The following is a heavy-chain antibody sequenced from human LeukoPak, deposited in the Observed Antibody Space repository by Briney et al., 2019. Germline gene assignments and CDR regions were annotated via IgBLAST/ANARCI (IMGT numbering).Heavy chain of an antibody. D-gene: IGHD2/OR15-2a*01. CDR1: GFTFSNYW. Sequence: QPGGSLRLSCAASGFTFSNYWIHWVRQAPGKGLVWVSHINSDGSSTTYADSVKGRFTISRDNAKNTLYLQMSSLRAEDTAVYYCARDFFVDSWGQGTLVTVSS. CDR3: ARDFFVDS. J-gene: IGHJ4*02. V-gene: IGHV3-74*03. CDR2: INSDGSST.